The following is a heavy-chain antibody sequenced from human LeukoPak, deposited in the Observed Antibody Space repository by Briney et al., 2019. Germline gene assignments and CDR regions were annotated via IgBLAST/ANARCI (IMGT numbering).Heavy chain of an antibody. D-gene: IGHD7-27*01. CDR3: ARSSLGWFDP. CDR1: GFIFTNYF. Sequence: GGSLRLSCAASGFIFTNYFMSWVRQAPGKGLEWVASIKHDGSEKYYVDSVRGRFTISRDNTMNSLYLQMSSLRAEDTAVYYCARSSLGWFDPWGQGTLVTVSS. V-gene: IGHV3-7*01. CDR2: IKHDGSEK. J-gene: IGHJ5*02.